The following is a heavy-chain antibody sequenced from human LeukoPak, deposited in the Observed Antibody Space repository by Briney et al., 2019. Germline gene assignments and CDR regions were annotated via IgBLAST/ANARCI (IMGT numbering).Heavy chain of an antibody. CDR2: ICSSSSYI. J-gene: IGHJ4*02. Sequence: AESLTLSCAASGFSLSSNSNNWVRQAPPKGMEWVSCICSSSSYIYYADSVKGGFTISRDNDKNSLYLQMYRLRAEETAVYYCAKDSSGSFDYWGQGTLVTVSS. D-gene: IGHD1-26*01. CDR3: AKDSSGSFDY. V-gene: IGHV3-21*01. CDR1: GFSLSSNS.